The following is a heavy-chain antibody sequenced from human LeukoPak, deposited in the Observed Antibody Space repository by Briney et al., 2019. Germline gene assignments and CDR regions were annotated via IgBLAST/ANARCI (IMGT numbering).Heavy chain of an antibody. CDR3: ARDLRYCTNGVCYVFDY. Sequence: ASVMVSCKASGYTFTGYYIHWVRQAPGQGLEWMGWIIPNSGGTNYAQKFQGRVTMTTDTSTSTAYMELRSLRSDDTAVYYCARDLRYCTNGVCYVFDYWGQGTLVTVSS. J-gene: IGHJ4*02. CDR1: GYTFTGYY. D-gene: IGHD2-8*01. CDR2: IIPNSGGT. V-gene: IGHV1-2*02.